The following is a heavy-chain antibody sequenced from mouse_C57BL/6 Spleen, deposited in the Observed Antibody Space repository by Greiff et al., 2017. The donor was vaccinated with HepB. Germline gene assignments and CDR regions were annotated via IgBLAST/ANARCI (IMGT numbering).Heavy chain of an antibody. CDR2: IYPGDGDT. CDR3: ARRATTVVAVPFDV. D-gene: IGHD1-1*01. J-gene: IGHJ1*03. V-gene: IGHV1-82*01. Sequence: QVQLQQSGPELVKPGASVKISCKASGYAFSSSWMNWVKQRPGKGLEWIGRIYPGDGDTNYNGKFKGKATLTADKSSSTAYMQLSSLTSEDSAVYFCARRATTVVAVPFDVWGTGTTVTVSS. CDR1: GYAFSSSW.